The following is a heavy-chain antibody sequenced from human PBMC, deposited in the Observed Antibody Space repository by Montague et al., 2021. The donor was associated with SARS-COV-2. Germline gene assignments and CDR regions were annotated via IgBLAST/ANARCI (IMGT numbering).Heavy chain of an antibody. Sequence: SETLSLTCTVSGDSTSCPNCYWGWIRQAPGKGLDWIGTIYNSGNTYYNPSLKSRLTISIDTSKNQFSLKLTSVTAADTAVYYCARHRNYGDHSLDNWFHPWGQGTLVTVSS. CDR3: ARHRNYGDHSLDNWFHP. V-gene: IGHV4-39*01. CDR2: IYNSGNT. CDR1: GDSTSCPNCY. D-gene: IGHD4-17*01. J-gene: IGHJ5*02.